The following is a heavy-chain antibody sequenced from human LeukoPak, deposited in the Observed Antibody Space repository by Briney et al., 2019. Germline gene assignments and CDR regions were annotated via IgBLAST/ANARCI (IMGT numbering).Heavy chain of an antibody. CDR1: GGSISSSSYY. D-gene: IGHD2-2*01. V-gene: IGHV4-39*02. CDR2: IYYSGST. CDR3: AGDVYCSSTSCYVLDS. Sequence: SETLSLTCTVSGGSISSSSYYWGWIRQPPGKGLEWIGSIYYSGSTYHNPSLKSRVTISVDTSKNQFSLKLSSVTAADTAVYYCAGDVYCSSTSCYVLDSWGQGALVTVSS. J-gene: IGHJ4*02.